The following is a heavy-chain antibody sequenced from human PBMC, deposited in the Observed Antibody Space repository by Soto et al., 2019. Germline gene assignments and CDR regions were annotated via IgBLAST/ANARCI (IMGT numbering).Heavy chain of an antibody. D-gene: IGHD4-17*01. J-gene: IGHJ6*02. Sequence: EVQLVESGGGLVQPGGSLRLSCAASGFTFSDHYMDWVRQAPGKGLEWVGRTRNKANSYTTEYAASVKGRFTISRDDSKTSLYLQMNSLKPEDTAVYYCARGPPSRVTTGYYYGMDVWGQGTTVTVSS. V-gene: IGHV3-72*01. CDR1: GFTFSDHY. CDR3: ARGPPSRVTTGYYYGMDV. CDR2: TRNKANSYTT.